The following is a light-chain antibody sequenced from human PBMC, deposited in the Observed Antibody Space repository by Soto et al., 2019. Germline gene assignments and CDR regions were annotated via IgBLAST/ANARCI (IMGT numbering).Light chain of an antibody. CDR2: DAS. V-gene: IGKV3-15*01. J-gene: IGKJ1*01. Sequence: EIVMTQSPATLSVSPGERATLSCRASQSISSNLAWDQQKPGQGPRLLIYDASTRATGIPARFSGSGSGTDFTLTISSQQSEDFAVYYCQQYNNWLKWTFGQGTKVEIK. CDR3: QQYNNWLKWT. CDR1: QSISSN.